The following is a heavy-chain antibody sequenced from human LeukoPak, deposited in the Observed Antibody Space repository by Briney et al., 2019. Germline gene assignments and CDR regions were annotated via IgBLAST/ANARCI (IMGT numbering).Heavy chain of an antibody. CDR1: GFTFISYA. V-gene: IGHV3-30*04. CDR2: ISYDGSNK. J-gene: IGHJ1*01. CDR3: ARGGDSSGYPPQH. D-gene: IGHD3-22*01. Sequence: GTSLRLSCAASGFTFISYAMHWVRQAPGKGLEWVAVISYDGSNKYYADSVKGRFTISRDNSKNTLYLQMNSLRAEDTAVYYCARGGDSSGYPPQHWGQGTLVTVSS.